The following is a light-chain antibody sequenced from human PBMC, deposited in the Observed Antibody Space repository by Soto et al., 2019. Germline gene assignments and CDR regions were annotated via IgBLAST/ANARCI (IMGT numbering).Light chain of an antibody. Sequence: EIVMAQSPATLSVSPGERVTLSCRASQSVSGNLAWYQQKPGQAPRLLIYDASARAAGIPGRFSGSGSGTEFTLTISSLQSEDFAVYYCQQYNNWPRTFGQGTKVDIK. J-gene: IGKJ1*01. CDR2: DAS. V-gene: IGKV3-15*01. CDR3: QQYNNWPRT. CDR1: QSVSGN.